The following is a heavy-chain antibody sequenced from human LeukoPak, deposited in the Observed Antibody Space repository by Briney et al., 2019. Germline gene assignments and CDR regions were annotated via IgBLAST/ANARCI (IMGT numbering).Heavy chain of an antibody. CDR3: ATYCSGGSCYSGDY. CDR2: ISYDGSNK. CDR1: GFTFSSYG. Sequence: PGRSLRLPCAASGFTFSSYGMHWVRQAPGKGLEWVAVISYDGSNKYYADSVKGRFTISRDNSKNTLYLQMDSLRAEDTAAYYCATYCSGGSCYSGDYWGQGTLVTVSS. J-gene: IGHJ4*02. D-gene: IGHD2-15*01. V-gene: IGHV3-30*03.